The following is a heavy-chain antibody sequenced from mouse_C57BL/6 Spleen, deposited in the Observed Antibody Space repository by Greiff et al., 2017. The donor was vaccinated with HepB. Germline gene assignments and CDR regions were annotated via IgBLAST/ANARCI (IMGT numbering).Heavy chain of an antibody. CDR1: GYSITSGYY. Sequence: EVKLVESGPGLVKPSQSLSLTCSVTGYSITSGYYWNWIRQFPGNKLEWMGYISYDGSNNYNPSLKNRISITRDTSKNQFFLKLNSVTTEDTATYYCANFYGHGYFDVWGTGTTVTVSS. D-gene: IGHD1-1*02. CDR3: ANFYGHGYFDV. CDR2: ISYDGSN. J-gene: IGHJ1*03. V-gene: IGHV3-6*01.